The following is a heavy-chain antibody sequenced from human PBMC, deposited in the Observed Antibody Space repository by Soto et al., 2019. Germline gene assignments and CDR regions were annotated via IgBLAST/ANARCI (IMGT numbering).Heavy chain of an antibody. CDR3: ASGRYDASGYFDY. CDR2: ISAYNGNT. Sequence: ASVKVSCKASGYTFTSYGISWVRQAPGQGLEWMRWISAYNGNTNYAQKFQGRVTITRDTSMNTAYMELSSLRSDDTAMFYCASGRYDASGYFDYWGQGTLVTVSS. D-gene: IGHD3-22*01. V-gene: IGHV1-18*01. CDR1: GYTFTSYG. J-gene: IGHJ4*02.